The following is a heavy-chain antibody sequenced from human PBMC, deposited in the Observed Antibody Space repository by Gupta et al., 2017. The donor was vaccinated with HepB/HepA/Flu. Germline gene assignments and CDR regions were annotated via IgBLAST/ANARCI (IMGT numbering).Heavy chain of an antibody. V-gene: IGHV3-7*01. Sequence: EVQLVESGGGAVQPGGSLRLSCVASGFTFTNYWMSWVRQAAGKGLEWVANIKKDGSVRYFVDSVKGRFTIARDSAKNSVYLKMNSLRAEDTAVYFCARIGYSSSSFDYWGPGTLVTVSS. J-gene: IGHJ4*02. CDR1: GFTFTNYW. CDR3: ARIGYSSSSFDY. CDR2: IKKDGSVR. D-gene: IGHD6-13*01.